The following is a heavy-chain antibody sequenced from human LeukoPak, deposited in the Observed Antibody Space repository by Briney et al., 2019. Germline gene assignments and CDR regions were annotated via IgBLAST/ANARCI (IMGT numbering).Heavy chain of an antibody. J-gene: IGHJ4*02. CDR1: GGTFISYA. CDR2: IIPIFGTA. CDR3: LYRAYDFGVVNGVAFDY. V-gene: IGHV1-69*13. D-gene: IGHD3-3*01. Sequence: ASVKVSCKASGGTFISYAISWVRQAPGQGLEWMGGIIPIFGTANYAQKFQGRVTITADESTSTAYMELSSLRSEDTAVYYCLYRAYDFGVVNGVAFDYWGQGTLVTVSS.